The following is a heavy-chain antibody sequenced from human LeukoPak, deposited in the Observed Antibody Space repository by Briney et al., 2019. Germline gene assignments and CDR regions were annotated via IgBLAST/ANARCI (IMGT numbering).Heavy chain of an antibody. J-gene: IGHJ4*02. CDR1: GFTFSSYG. Sequence: PGGSLRLSCAASGFTFSSYGMHWVRQAPGKGLEWVAFIRYDGSNKYYADSVKGRFTISRDNSKNTLYLQMNSLRAEDTAVYYCAKALGYGDYGYFDYWGQGTLVTVSS. V-gene: IGHV3-30*02. D-gene: IGHD4-17*01. CDR2: IRYDGSNK. CDR3: AKALGYGDYGYFDY.